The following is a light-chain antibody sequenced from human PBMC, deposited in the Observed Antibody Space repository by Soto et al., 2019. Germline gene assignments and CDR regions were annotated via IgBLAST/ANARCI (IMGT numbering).Light chain of an antibody. CDR1: SSDVGGYNY. CDR2: EIS. Sequence: QSVLTQPPSASGSPGQSVTISCAGTSSDVGGYNYVSWYQRHPGKAPKLMIYEISKRPSGVPDRFSGSKSGNTASLTVSGLQAEDEADYYCSSYAASNNFGVFGSGTKVTVL. V-gene: IGLV2-8*01. CDR3: SSYAASNNFGV. J-gene: IGLJ1*01.